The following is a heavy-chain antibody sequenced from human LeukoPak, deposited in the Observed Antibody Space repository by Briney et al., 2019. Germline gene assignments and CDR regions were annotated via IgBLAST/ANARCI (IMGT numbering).Heavy chain of an antibody. CDR3: ARGLSIVGVPVDY. Sequence: TGGSLRLSCAASGFTVSSNYMSWVRQAPGKGLEWVSVIYSGGSTYYADSVKGRFTISRDSAKNSLYLQMNSLRAEDTALYFCARGLSIVGVPVDYWGQGTQVTVSS. V-gene: IGHV3-53*01. D-gene: IGHD1-26*01. CDR2: IYSGGST. CDR1: GFTVSSNY. J-gene: IGHJ4*02.